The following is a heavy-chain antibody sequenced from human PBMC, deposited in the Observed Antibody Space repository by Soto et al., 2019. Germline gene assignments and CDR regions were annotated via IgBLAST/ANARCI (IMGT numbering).Heavy chain of an antibody. J-gene: IGHJ3*02. V-gene: IGHV1-3*01. CDR1: GYTFSAYT. D-gene: IGHD3-3*02. CDR3: ARDTETLGPRANDALDI. Sequence: QAQLVQSGAEMKKPGASVKVSCKATGYTFSAYTMNWVRQAPGQSLEWVGGINAGSGNTKYSQNFQDRVSITRDTSASTVYMELTGLTSEDTAVYYCARDTETLGPRANDALDIWGQGTMVTVSS. CDR2: INAGSGNT.